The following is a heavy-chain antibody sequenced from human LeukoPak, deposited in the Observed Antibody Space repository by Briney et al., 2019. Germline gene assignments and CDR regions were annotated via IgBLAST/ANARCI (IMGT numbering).Heavy chain of an antibody. Sequence: ASVKVSCKASGYTFTSYDINWVRQAPGQGLEWMGWMNPNSGNTGYAQKFQGRVTMTRNTSISTAYMELSSLRSEDTAVYYCARSYSSSWDSDYWGQGTLVTVSS. V-gene: IGHV1-8*01. J-gene: IGHJ4*02. CDR1: GYTFTSYD. CDR3: ARSYSSSWDSDY. D-gene: IGHD6-13*01. CDR2: MNPNSGNT.